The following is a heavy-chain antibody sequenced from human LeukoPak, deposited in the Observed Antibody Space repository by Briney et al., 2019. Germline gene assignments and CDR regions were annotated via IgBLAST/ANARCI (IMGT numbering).Heavy chain of an antibody. V-gene: IGHV3-7*01. CDR3: AKLHNYGGFRVWFDP. CDR2: IKEVGSQK. J-gene: IGHJ5*02. Sequence: PLGCPRLSSAPSLFTPCTVSRSSRTWVRQAPGRGLEWLANIKEVGSQKYHVGPAKGRVTTSRDNARNTLYLKMNSTRAEDTAGYSCAKLHNYGGFRVWFDPWGQGTLVTVSS. CDR1: LFTPCTVSRSS. D-gene: IGHD4-23*01.